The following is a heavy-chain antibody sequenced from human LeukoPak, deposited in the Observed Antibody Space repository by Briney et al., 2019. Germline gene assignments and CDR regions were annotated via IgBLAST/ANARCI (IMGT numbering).Heavy chain of an antibody. D-gene: IGHD6-13*01. CDR2: INHSGST. CDR1: GGSFSGYY. Sequence: PSETLSLTCAVYGGSFSGYYWSWIRQPPGKGLEWIGEINHSGSTNYNPSPKSRVTISVDTSKNQFSLKLSSVTAADTAVYYCARGPIAAGIVRGFDYWGQGTLVTVSS. J-gene: IGHJ4*02. CDR3: ARGPIAAGIVRGFDY. V-gene: IGHV4-34*01.